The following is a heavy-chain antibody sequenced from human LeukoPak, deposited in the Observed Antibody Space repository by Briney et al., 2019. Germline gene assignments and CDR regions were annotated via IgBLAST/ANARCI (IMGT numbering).Heavy chain of an antibody. V-gene: IGHV1-69*06. CDR1: GGTFSSYA. D-gene: IGHD4-17*01. CDR2: IIPIFGTA. Sequence: SVEVSCKASGGTFSSYAISWVRQAPGQGLEWMGGIIPIFGTANYAQKFQGRVTITADKSTSTAYMELSSLRSEDTAVYYCARARTDGDHFDYWGQGTLVTVSS. CDR3: ARARTDGDHFDY. J-gene: IGHJ4*02.